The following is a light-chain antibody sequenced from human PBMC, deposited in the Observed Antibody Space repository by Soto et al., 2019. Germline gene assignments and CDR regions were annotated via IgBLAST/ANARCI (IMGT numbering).Light chain of an antibody. CDR1: QSISTW. J-gene: IGKJ1*01. CDR2: AAR. CDR3: QQSYSIFWT. Sequence: DIQMTQSPSTLSASVGDRVTVTCRASQSISTWLAWYQQKPGEAPKIVIYAARSLQSGVPSRFSGSGSGTDFSLTISSLQPEDFATYYCQQSYSIFWTFGQGTKVDIK. V-gene: IGKV1-39*01.